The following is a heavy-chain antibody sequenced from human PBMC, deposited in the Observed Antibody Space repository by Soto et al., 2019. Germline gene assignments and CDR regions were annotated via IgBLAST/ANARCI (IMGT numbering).Heavy chain of an antibody. CDR2: INAGNGNT. D-gene: IGHD3-3*01. J-gene: IGHJ5*02. CDR3: ARERYYDFWSGYSPLDP. Sequence: QVQLVQSGAEVKKPGASVKVSCKASGYTFSSYAMHWVRQAPGQRLEWMGWINAGNGNTKYSQKFQGRVTITRDTSASTAYMELSSLRSEDTAVYYCARERYYDFWSGYSPLDPWGQGTLVTVSS. CDR1: GYTFSSYA. V-gene: IGHV1-3*01.